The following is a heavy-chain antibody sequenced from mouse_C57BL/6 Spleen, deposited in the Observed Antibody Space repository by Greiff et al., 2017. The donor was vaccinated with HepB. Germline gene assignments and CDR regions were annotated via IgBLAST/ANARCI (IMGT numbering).Heavy chain of an antibody. D-gene: IGHD2-2*01. Sequence: EVQLVESGAELVRPGASVKLSCTASGFNIKDDYMHWVKQRPEQGLEWIGWIDPENGDTEYASKFQGKATITADTSSNTAYLQLSSLTSEDTAVYYCTTYGYGAYWGQGTLVTVSA. V-gene: IGHV14-4*01. CDR1: GFNIKDDY. CDR2: IDPENGDT. CDR3: TTYGYGAY. J-gene: IGHJ3*01.